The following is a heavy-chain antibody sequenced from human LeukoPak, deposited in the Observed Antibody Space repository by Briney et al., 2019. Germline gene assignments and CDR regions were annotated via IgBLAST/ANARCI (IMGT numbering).Heavy chain of an antibody. CDR1: GFTYSSYV. Sequence: GGSLRLSCVASGFTYSSYVMSWVRQPPGRGLEWVAAISGSGGSTYYADSVKGRFTIYRDNSKNTLYLQMNSLRAEDTAVYYCAARSGGRKDYWGQGTLVTVSS. V-gene: IGHV3-23*01. J-gene: IGHJ4*02. CDR2: ISGSGGST. D-gene: IGHD2-15*01. CDR3: AARSGGRKDY.